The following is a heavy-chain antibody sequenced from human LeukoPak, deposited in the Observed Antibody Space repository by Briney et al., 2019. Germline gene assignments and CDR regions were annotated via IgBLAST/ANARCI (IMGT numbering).Heavy chain of an antibody. CDR2: IYTSGST. V-gene: IGHV4-4*07. CDR1: GGSISSYY. Sequence: SETLSLTCTVSGGSISSYYGSWIRQPAGKGLEWIGRIYTSGSTNYNPSLKSRVTMSVDTSKNQFSLKLSSVTAADEAVYYCARGPYYDFWSGYYKAIYYYYGMDVWGQGTTVTVSS. D-gene: IGHD3-3*01. CDR3: ARGPYYDFWSGYYKAIYYYYGMDV. J-gene: IGHJ6*02.